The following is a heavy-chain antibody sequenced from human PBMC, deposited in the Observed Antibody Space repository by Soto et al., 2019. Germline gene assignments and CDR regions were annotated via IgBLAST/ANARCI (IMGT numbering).Heavy chain of an antibody. CDR1: GGSFSGYY. D-gene: IGHD6-13*01. V-gene: IGHV4-34*01. Sequence: PSETLSLTCAVYGGSFSGYYWSWIRQPPGKGLEWIGEVNHSGSTNYNPSLKSRVTISVDTSKNQFSLKLSSVTAADTAVYYCVRALIAAAGNFVSWGQGTLVTVSP. J-gene: IGHJ4*02. CDR3: VRALIAAAGNFVS. CDR2: VNHSGST.